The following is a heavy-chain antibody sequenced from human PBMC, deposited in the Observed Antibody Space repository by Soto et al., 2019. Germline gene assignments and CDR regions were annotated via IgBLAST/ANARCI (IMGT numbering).Heavy chain of an antibody. CDR2: IIPLLKTV. Sequence: QEELVQSGAEVKKPGSSVNVSCKASGGTFASYSITWVRQAPGQRLEWMGEIIPLLKTVNYAQKFQGRVTITGDRSTRTVYRALSRLRSDATAVYYCARDPVDLFGYMDVWGHGTTVTVS. CDR1: GGTFASYS. D-gene: IGHD6-25*01. J-gene: IGHJ6*02. V-gene: IGHV1-69*06. CDR3: ARDPVDLFGYMDV.